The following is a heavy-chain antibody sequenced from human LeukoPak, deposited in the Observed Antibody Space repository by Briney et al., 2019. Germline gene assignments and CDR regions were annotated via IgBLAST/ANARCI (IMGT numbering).Heavy chain of an antibody. Sequence: PSETLSLTCTVSGGSISSYYWSWIRQPPGKGLEWIGYIYYSGSTNYNPSLKSRVTISVDTSKNQFSLRLSSVTTADTAVYYCARDGGTREADYEFDYWGQGTLVTVSS. CDR1: GGSISSYY. D-gene: IGHD4-17*01. V-gene: IGHV4-59*01. CDR2: IYYSGST. CDR3: ARDGGTREADYEFDY. J-gene: IGHJ4*02.